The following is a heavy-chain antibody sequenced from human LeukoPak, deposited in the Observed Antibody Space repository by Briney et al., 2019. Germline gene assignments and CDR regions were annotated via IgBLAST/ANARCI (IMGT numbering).Heavy chain of an antibody. Sequence: GGSLRLSCAASGFAFSNYGMNWVRQAPGKGLEWVSAISGSGGSTYYADSVKGRFTISRDNSKNTLYLQMNSLRAEDTAVYYCAKVRQQWLDLGAFDIWGQGTMVTVSS. CDR2: ISGSGGST. D-gene: IGHD6-19*01. J-gene: IGHJ3*02. CDR1: GFAFSNYG. V-gene: IGHV3-23*01. CDR3: AKVRQQWLDLGAFDI.